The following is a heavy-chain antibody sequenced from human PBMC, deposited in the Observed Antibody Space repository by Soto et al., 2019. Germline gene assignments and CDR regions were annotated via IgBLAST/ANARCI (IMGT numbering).Heavy chain of an antibody. Sequence: PSETLSLTCTVSSAPVSSSTYTWGGILQPPGKGLEWVASVYYGGRSYYNPSLNSRVTISVDTSKNQFSLKMTSVTAADTAVYYWARVSMDEWELLHDFDYWGQGTLVTVS. CDR3: ARVSMDEWELLHDFDY. V-gene: IGHV4-39*01. J-gene: IGHJ4*02. D-gene: IGHD1-26*01. CDR2: VYYGGRS. CDR1: SAPVSSSTYT.